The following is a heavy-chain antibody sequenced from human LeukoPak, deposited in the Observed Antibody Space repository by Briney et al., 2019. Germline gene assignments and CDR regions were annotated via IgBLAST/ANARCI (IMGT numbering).Heavy chain of an antibody. CDR2: IYYSGST. V-gene: IGHV4-31*03. CDR1: GGSISSGVYY. D-gene: IGHD5-12*01. J-gene: IGHJ4*02. Sequence: SETLSLTCTVSGGSISSGVYYWSWIRQHPGKGLEWIGYIYYSGSTYYNPSLKSRVTISVDTSKNQFSLKLSSVTAADTAVYYCARALVATTPGGYYFDYWGQGTLVTVSS. CDR3: ARALVATTPGGYYFDY.